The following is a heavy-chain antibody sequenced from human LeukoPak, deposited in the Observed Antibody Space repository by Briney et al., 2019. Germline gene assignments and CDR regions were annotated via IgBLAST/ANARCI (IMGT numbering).Heavy chain of an antibody. V-gene: IGHV1-46*01. Sequence: ASVKVSCKASGYTFTSYYMHWVRQAPGQGLEWMGIINPSGGSTSYAQKFQSRVTMTRDMSTSTVYMELSSLRSEDTAVYYCAREKMITFGGVIVISYFDYWGQGTLVTVSS. CDR3: AREKMITFGGVIVISYFDY. CDR2: INPSGGST. D-gene: IGHD3-16*02. CDR1: GYTFTSYY. J-gene: IGHJ4*02.